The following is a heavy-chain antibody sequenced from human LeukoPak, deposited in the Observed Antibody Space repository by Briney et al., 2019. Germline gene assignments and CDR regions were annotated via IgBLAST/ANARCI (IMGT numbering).Heavy chain of an antibody. CDR1: SSSSYY. Sequence: SSSSYYWGWIRQAPGKGLEWVANIKQDGSEKYYVDSVKGRFTISRDNAKNSLYLQMNSLRAEDTAVYYCAKAAYSSGWSLWGRRGAWFDPWGQGTLVTVSS. V-gene: IGHV3-7*01. D-gene: IGHD6-19*01. CDR2: IKQDGSEK. CDR3: AKAAYSSGWSLWGRRGAWFDP. J-gene: IGHJ5*02.